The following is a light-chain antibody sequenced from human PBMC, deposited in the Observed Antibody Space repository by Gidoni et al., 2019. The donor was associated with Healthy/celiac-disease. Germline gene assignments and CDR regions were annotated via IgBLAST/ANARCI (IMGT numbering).Light chain of an antibody. CDR3: QQYYSTPPA. V-gene: IGKV4-1*01. CDR2: WAS. J-gene: IGKJ1*01. CDR1: QSVLYSSNNKNY. Sequence: LGERATINCKSSQSVLYSSNNKNYLAWYQQKPGQPPKLLIYWASTRESGVPDRFSGSGSGTDFTLTISSLQAEDVAVYYCQQYYSTPPAFGQXTKVEIK.